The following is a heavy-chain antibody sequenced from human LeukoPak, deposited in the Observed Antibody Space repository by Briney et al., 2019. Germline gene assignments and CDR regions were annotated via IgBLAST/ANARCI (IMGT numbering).Heavy chain of an antibody. CDR2: IKQDGSES. CDR1: GFTFRHYW. J-gene: IGHJ4*02. Sequence: GGSLRLSCAASGFTFRHYWMTWVRQAPGKGLEWVANIKQDGSESYYVDSVKGRFTISRDNAENSLYLQMNSLRAEDTAVYYCARGISSSWYYWGQGTLVTVSS. V-gene: IGHV3-7*05. CDR3: ARGISSSWYY. D-gene: IGHD6-13*01.